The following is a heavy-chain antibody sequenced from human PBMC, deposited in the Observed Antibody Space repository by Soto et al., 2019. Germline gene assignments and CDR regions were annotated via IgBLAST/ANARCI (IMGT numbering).Heavy chain of an antibody. J-gene: IGHJ6*02. CDR1: GFSLSDYE. CDR3: ARDLANHFYYYGMDV. CDR2: ISSSGNTI. V-gene: IGHV3-48*03. Sequence: GSLRLSCAASGFSLSDYEMNWVRQAPGKGLEWVSYISSSGNTIFYADSVRGRFTISRDNAKNSLYLQMNSLRAEDTAVYYCARDLANHFYYYGMDVWGQGTTVTVSS.